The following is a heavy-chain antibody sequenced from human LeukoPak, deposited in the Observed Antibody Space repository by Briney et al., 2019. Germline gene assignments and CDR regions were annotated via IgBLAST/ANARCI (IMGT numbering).Heavy chain of an antibody. Sequence: SQTLSLTCAISGDSFSSNSAAWHWMRQSPSRGLEWLGRTYYRSRWYNDYAVSVQSRITINPDTSKNQFSLQLNSVTPEDTAVYYCARDLDGFEYWGQGTLVTVS. CDR1: GDSFSSNSAA. CDR3: ARDLDGFEY. V-gene: IGHV6-1*01. CDR2: TYYRSRWYN. J-gene: IGHJ4*02.